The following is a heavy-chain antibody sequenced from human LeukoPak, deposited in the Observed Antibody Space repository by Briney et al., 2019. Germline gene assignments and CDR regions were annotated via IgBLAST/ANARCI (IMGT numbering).Heavy chain of an antibody. CDR3: AREKPQYYYDSSGSYFDY. V-gene: IGHV3-74*01. CDR1: GFTFSSYW. CDR2: INSDGSST. J-gene: IGHJ4*02. D-gene: IGHD3-22*01. Sequence: GGSLRLSCAASGFTFSSYWMHWVRQAPGKGLVWVSRINSDGSSTSYADSVKGRFTISRDNSKNTLYLQMNSLRAEDTAVYYCAREKPQYYYDSSGSYFDYWGQGTLVTVSS.